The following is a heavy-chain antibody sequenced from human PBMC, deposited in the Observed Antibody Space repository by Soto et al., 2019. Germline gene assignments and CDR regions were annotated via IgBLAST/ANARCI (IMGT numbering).Heavy chain of an antibody. CDR1: GGSISSSSYY. V-gene: IGHV4-39*07. CDR2: IYYSGST. J-gene: IGHJ4*02. CDR3: ARDIPFDY. Sequence: SETLSLTCTVSGGSISSSSYYWGWIRQPPGKGLEGIGSIYYSGSTYYNPSLKSRVTISVDTSKNQFSLKLSSVTAADTAVYYCARDIPFDYWGQGTLVTVSS.